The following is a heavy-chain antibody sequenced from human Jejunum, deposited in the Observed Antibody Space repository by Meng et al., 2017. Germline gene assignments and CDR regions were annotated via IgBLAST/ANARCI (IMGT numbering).Heavy chain of an antibody. CDR3: ARDGVSFTMVRGGRY. V-gene: IGHV1-18*01. J-gene: IGHJ4*02. D-gene: IGHD3-10*01. CDR2: INAYNGNT. CDR1: GYSFTSYG. Sequence: QVSVVQFGAEVKKPGASVKVSGKASGYSFTSYGISWVRQAPGQGLEWMGWINAYNGNTNYAQKIQGRVTMTTDTSTSTAYMELRSLRSDDTAVYYCARDGVSFTMVRGGRYWGQGTLVTVSS.